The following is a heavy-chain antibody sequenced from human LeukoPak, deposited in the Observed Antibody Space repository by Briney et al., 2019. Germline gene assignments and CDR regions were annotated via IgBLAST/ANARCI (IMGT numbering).Heavy chain of an antibody. Sequence: NPSETLSLTCTVSGGSISPYYWSWIRQTPGKGLEWIGYILYSGTTTNYNPSIKSRVTISVDTSKNQFSLKLSSVTAADTAVYCCARVGDWNDLVYWGQGALVTVSP. CDR2: ILYSGTTT. J-gene: IGHJ4*02. D-gene: IGHD1-1*01. CDR3: ARVGDWNDLVY. CDR1: GGSISPYY. V-gene: IGHV4-59*01.